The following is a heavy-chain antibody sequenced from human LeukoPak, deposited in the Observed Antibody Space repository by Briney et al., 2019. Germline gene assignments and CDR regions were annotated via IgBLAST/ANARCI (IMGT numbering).Heavy chain of an antibody. J-gene: IGHJ4*02. CDR3: ASRNWDY. CDR1: GGSINYYY. D-gene: IGHD1-1*01. Sequence: SETLSLTCTVSGGSINYYYWMWIRQPPGKGLEWIGYIYYSGGTHYNPSLKSRVTMLVDTSKNQFSLKLTAVTAADTAVYYCASRNWDYWGQGTLVTVSS. V-gene: IGHV4-59*01. CDR2: IYYSGGT.